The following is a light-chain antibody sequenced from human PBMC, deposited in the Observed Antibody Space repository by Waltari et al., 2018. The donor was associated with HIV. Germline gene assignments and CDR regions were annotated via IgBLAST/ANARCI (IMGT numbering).Light chain of an antibody. J-gene: IGLJ2*01. CDR1: TADIAGDQR. CDR2: DVN. CDR3: SSFSTTTGHVV. V-gene: IGLV2-14*03. Sequence: QSGLTQPASVSGSPGETIAIICTGSTADIAGDQRVSWYQQYTGKPPKLLIYDVNQRPSGISDRFSGSRSGNTASLIISGLLTDDESEYFCSSFSTTTGHVVFGGGTKVTVL.